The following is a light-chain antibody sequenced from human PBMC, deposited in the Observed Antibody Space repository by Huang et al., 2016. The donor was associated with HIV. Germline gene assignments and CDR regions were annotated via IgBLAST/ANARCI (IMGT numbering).Light chain of an antibody. CDR2: GAS. Sequence: EIEMTQSPATLSVSPGERATLSCRASQSVNTDLACYQKKNGQAPRLLIYGASTRATVIPAKFNGTGSGTEFCLTISNLQSEDFAVYYCQQYNDWPPLTFGGGTEVEL. CDR3: QQYNDWPPLT. J-gene: IGKJ4*01. V-gene: IGKV3-15*01. CDR1: QSVNTD.